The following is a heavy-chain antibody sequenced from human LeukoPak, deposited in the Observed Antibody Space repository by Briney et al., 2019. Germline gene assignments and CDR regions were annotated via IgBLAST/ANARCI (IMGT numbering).Heavy chain of an antibody. J-gene: IGHJ4*02. V-gene: IGHV4-39*07. CDR1: GGSVSTSDYY. Sequence: PSETLSLTCTVSGGSVSTSDYYWGWIRQTPGKGLEWIGDIFHNGKTNYNPSLKGRVTISIDTSSNQFSLRLPSVTAADTAVYYCARIFDSWGQGTLVTVSS. CDR3: ARIFDS. CDR2: IFHNGKT.